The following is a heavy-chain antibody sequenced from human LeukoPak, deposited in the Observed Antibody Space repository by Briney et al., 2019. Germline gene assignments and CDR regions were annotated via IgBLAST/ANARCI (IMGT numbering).Heavy chain of an antibody. J-gene: IGHJ3*02. CDR1: GFTFSSYS. Sequence: GGSLRLSCAASGFTFSSYSMNCVRQAPGKGLEWVSSISSSSSYIYYADSVKGRFTISRDNAKNSLFLQMNSLRADDTAVYYCARETYCRGGSCYKGNAFDIWGQGTMVTVSS. CDR2: ISSSSSYI. D-gene: IGHD2-15*01. V-gene: IGHV3-21*01. CDR3: ARETYCRGGSCYKGNAFDI.